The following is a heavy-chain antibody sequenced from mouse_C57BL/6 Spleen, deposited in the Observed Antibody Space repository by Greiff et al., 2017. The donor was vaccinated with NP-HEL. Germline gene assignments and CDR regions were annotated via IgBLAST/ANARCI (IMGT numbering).Heavy chain of an antibody. CDR1: GFTFSSYA. CDR3: ARGGSSYRYFDV. CDR2: ISDGGSYT. D-gene: IGHD1-1*01. Sequence: EVMLVESGGGLVKPGGSLKLSCAASGFTFSSYAMSWVRQTPEKRLEWVATISDGGSYTYYPDNVKGRFTISRDNAKNNLYLQMSHLKSEDTAMYYCARGGSSYRYFDVWGTGTTVTVSS. J-gene: IGHJ1*03. V-gene: IGHV5-4*03.